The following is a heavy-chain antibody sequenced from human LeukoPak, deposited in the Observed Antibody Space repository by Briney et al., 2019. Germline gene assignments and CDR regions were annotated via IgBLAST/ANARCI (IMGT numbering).Heavy chain of an antibody. CDR3: ARDFCSGGSCYPDAFDI. V-gene: IGHV3-64*04. Sequence: GGSLRLSCSASGFTFSNYAMHWVRQAPGKALEYFSPLSSSGCSTHYTDSVKGRFTISRDNSKNTLYLQMNSLRAEDTAVYYCARDFCSGGSCYPDAFDIWGQGTMVTVSS. CDR2: LSSSGCST. D-gene: IGHD2-15*01. J-gene: IGHJ3*02. CDR1: GFTFSNYA.